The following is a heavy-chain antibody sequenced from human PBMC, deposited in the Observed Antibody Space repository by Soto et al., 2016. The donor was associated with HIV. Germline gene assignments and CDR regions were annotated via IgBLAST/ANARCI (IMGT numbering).Heavy chain of an antibody. CDR3: ARGLIVGAAGRFLD. CDR2: ISASGGDT. Sequence: EVQLLDSGGGLVQPGGSLRLSCAASGFTFSIHAMTWVRQAPGKGLEWVSTISASGGDTYYADSVKGRFIISRDNSDKTLYLQMNSLRAVDTAIYYCARGLIVGAAGRFLDWGQGTLVTASS. V-gene: IGHV3-23*01. CDR1: GFTFSIHA. D-gene: IGHD1-26*01. J-gene: IGHJ4*02.